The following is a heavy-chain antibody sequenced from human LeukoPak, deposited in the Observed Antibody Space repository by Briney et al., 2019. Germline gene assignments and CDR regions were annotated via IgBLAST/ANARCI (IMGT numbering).Heavy chain of an antibody. V-gene: IGHV4-38-2*01. CDR1: GYSISSGYY. Sequence: PSETLSLTCAVSGYSISSGYYWAWIRQPPGKGLEWIGSIYHRGSTYYNPSLKSRVTISVDTSKNQFSLRLSSVTAADTAVYYCARRAPGTSGTTGWFDPWGQGTLVTVSS. CDR3: ARRAPGTSGTTGWFDP. J-gene: IGHJ5*02. CDR2: IYHRGST. D-gene: IGHD1-1*01.